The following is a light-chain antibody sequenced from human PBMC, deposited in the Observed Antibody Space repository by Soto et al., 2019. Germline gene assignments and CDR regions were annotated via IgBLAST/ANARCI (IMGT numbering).Light chain of an antibody. CDR2: DAS. CDR1: QSVSNY. CDR3: QQRSNWPPST. J-gene: IGKJ5*01. V-gene: IGKV3-11*01. Sequence: EIVLTQSPATLSLSPGERATLSCRASQSVSNYLAWYQQKPGQAPRLLIYDASNRATGIPARFSGSGSGTDIILTISSLEPEDFAVYYCQQRSNWPPSTFGKGTRLEIK.